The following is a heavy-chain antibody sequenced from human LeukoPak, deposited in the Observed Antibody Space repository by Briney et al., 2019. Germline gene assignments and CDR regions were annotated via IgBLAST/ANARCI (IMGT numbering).Heavy chain of an antibody. Sequence: GESLKISCKGSGYIFTTYWIGWVRQMPGKGLEWMGIIYPGDSDSRYSPSFQGQVTISADKSISTAYLQWNSLKASDTAMYYCGRHMATYGSGWYVDYWGQGTLVTVSS. J-gene: IGHJ4*02. D-gene: IGHD6-19*01. CDR3: GRHMATYGSGWYVDY. CDR2: IYPGDSDS. V-gene: IGHV5-51*01. CDR1: GYIFTTYW.